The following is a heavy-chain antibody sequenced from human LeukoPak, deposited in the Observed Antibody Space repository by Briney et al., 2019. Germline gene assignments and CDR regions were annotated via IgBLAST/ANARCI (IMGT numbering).Heavy chain of an antibody. CDR3: AKRSSSWHFDY. Sequence: GGSLRLSCAASGFTFSSYAMSWVRQAPGKGLEWVSGISGGGGSTYYADSVKGRFTISRDNSKNTLYLQMNSLRAEDTAVYYCAKRSSSWHFDYRGQGTLVTVSS. D-gene: IGHD6-13*01. J-gene: IGHJ4*02. V-gene: IGHV3-23*01. CDR2: ISGGGGST. CDR1: GFTFSSYA.